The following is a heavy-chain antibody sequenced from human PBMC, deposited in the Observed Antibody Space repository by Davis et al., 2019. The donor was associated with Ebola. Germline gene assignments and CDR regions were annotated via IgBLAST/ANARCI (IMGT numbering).Heavy chain of an antibody. CDR1: GFTFSGSA. V-gene: IGHV3-73*01. CDR3: TSRIAARRDFGDYYGMDV. CDR2: IRSKANSYAT. Sequence: GGSLRLSCAASGFTFSGSAMHWVRQASGKGLEWAGRIRSKANSYATAYAASVKGRFTISRDDSKNTAYLQMNSLKTEDTAVYYCTSRIAARRDFGDYYGMDVWGQGTTVTVSS. D-gene: IGHD6-6*01. J-gene: IGHJ6*02.